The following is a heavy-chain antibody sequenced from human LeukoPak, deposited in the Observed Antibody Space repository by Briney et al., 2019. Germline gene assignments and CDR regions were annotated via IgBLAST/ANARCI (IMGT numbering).Heavy chain of an antibody. CDR2: INHSGST. Sequence: SETLSLTCAVYGGSFSGYYWSWIRQPPGKGLEWIGEINHSGSTNYNPSLKSRVTISVDTSKNQFSLKLSSVTAADTAVYYCARRIAAAGTRWFDPWGQGTLVTVSS. CDR3: ARRIAAAGTRWFDP. J-gene: IGHJ5*02. CDR1: GGSFSGYY. V-gene: IGHV4-34*01. D-gene: IGHD6-13*01.